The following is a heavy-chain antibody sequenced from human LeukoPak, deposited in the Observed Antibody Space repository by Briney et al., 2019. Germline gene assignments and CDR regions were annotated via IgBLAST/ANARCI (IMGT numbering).Heavy chain of an antibody. V-gene: IGHV3-21*01. D-gene: IGHD6-13*01. CDR3: ARDRWAAAFDY. CDR2: TSSSSSYI. Sequence: GGSLRLSCAASGFTFSSYSMNWVRQAPGKGLEWVSSTSSSSSYIYYADSVKGRFTISRDNAKNSLYPQMNSLRAEDTAVYYCARDRWAAAFDYWGQGTLVTVSS. J-gene: IGHJ4*02. CDR1: GFTFSSYS.